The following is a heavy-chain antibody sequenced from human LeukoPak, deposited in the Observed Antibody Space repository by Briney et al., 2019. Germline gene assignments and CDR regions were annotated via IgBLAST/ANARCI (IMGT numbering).Heavy chain of an antibody. D-gene: IGHD6-19*01. CDR3: AKDLEGSGWYLGTDY. CDR1: GFTFSSYA. CDR2: ISGSSGST. V-gene: IGHV3-23*01. J-gene: IGHJ4*02. Sequence: PGGSLRLSCAASGFTFSSYAMSWVRQAPGKGLEWVSAISGSSGSTYYADSVKGRFTISRDDSKNTLYLQMNSLRAEDTAVYYCAKDLEGSGWYLGTDYWGQGTLVTVSS.